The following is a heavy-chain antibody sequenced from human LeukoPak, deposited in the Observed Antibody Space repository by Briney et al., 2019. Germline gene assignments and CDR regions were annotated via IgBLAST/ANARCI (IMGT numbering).Heavy chain of an antibody. CDR2: ISGDGVST. J-gene: IGHJ5*02. CDR1: GLPIADFA. CDR3: VRESERSGWFDH. Sequence: GGSLRLSCVASGLPIADFAMHWVRQAPGKGLEWVSLISGDGVSTFYADSVRGRFTISRDNSKNSLSLQMSSLRSEDTALYFCVRESERSGWFDHWGQGTLVTVSS. D-gene: IGHD1-26*01. V-gene: IGHV3-43*02.